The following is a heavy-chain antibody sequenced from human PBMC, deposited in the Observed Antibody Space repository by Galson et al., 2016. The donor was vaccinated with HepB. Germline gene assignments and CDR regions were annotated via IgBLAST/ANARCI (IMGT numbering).Heavy chain of an antibody. CDR1: GFTFDDYA. Sequence: SLRLSCAASGFTFDDYAMHWVRLVSGKGLEWVSFINWDGRSSSYVDSVKGRFIISRDNSKNFVYLQMSSLRPEDTAIYYCAKDLAVVGNGDYGMDVRGQGTTVTVSS. D-gene: IGHD2-8*01. CDR2: INWDGRSS. V-gene: IGHV3-43D*03. J-gene: IGHJ6*02. CDR3: AKDLAVVGNGDYGMDV.